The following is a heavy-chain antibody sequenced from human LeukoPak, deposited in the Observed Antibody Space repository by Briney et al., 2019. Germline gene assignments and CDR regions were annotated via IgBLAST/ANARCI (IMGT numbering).Heavy chain of an antibody. Sequence: ASVKVSCKASGYTFTSYAMHWVRQAPGQRLEWMGWINAGNGNTKYSQKFQGRVTITRDTSASTAYMELSSLRSEDTAVYYCAREPGGSGQTAHGSLFSDRGAKQTNDYWGQGTLVTVSS. CDR2: INAGNGNT. D-gene: IGHD2-15*01. CDR3: AREPGGSGQTAHGSLFSDRGAKQTNDY. CDR1: GYTFTSYA. J-gene: IGHJ4*02. V-gene: IGHV1-3*01.